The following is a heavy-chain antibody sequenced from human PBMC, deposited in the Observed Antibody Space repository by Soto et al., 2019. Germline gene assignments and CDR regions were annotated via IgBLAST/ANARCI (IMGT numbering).Heavy chain of an antibody. CDR3: AKELLRWRAADYYGMDV. J-gene: IGHJ6*02. V-gene: IGHV3-9*01. CDR2: ISWNSGSI. Sequence: PGGSLRLSCAASGFTFDDYAMHWVWQAPGKGLEWVSGISWNSGSIGYADSVKGRFTISRDNAKNSLYLQMNSLRAEDTALYYCAKELLRWRAADYYGMDVWGQGTTVTVSS. D-gene: IGHD3-16*01. CDR1: GFTFDDYA.